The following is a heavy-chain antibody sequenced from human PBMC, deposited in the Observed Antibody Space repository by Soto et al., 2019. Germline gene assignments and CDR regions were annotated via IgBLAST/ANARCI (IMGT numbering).Heavy chain of an antibody. Sequence: GASVKVSCTASGYTLTSYYMHWVRQAPGQGLEWMGIINPSGGSTSYAQKFQGRVTMTRDTSTSTVYMELSSLRSEDTAVYYCARAPPYYDILTGYYPLDYWGQGTLVTVSS. CDR2: INPSGGST. J-gene: IGHJ4*02. CDR1: GYTLTSYY. CDR3: ARAPPYYDILTGYYPLDY. V-gene: IGHV1-46*03. D-gene: IGHD3-9*01.